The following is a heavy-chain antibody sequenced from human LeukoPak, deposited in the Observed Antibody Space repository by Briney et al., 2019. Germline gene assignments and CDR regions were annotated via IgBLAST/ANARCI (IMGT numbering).Heavy chain of an antibody. V-gene: IGHV4-30-2*01. J-gene: IGHJ5*02. CDR3: ARGLLSSARLSWFDP. CDR2: ILHSGST. CDR1: GVSITSDTYC. D-gene: IGHD2-15*01. Sequence: SETLSLTCAVSGVSITSDTYCWSWIRQPPGEGLECIGYILHSGSTYYNPSLKSRVTISVDRSKNQFSLKLSSVTAADTAVYYCARGLLSSARLSWFDPWGQGTLVTVSS.